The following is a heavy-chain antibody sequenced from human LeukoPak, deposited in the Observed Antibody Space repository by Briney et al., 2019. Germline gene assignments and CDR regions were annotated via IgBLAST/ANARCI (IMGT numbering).Heavy chain of an antibody. CDR1: GFTFSSYS. V-gene: IGHV3-21*01. D-gene: IGHD3-10*01. J-gene: IGHJ4*02. Sequence: KTGGSLRLSCAASGFTFSSYSMNWVRQAPGKGLEWVSSISSSSSYIYYADSVKGRFTISRDNAKNSLYLQMNSLRTEDTAVYYCASAGSYFTDYYFDYWGQGTLVTVSS. CDR2: ISSSSSYI. CDR3: ASAGSYFTDYYFDY.